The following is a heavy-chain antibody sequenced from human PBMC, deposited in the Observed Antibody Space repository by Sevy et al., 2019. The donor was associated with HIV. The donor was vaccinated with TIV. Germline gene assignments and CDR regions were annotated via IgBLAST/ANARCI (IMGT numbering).Heavy chain of an antibody. D-gene: IGHD2-8*01. V-gene: IGHV3-23*03. CDR3: AREGCTRPHDY. CDR1: GFAFYDYS. J-gene: IGHJ4*02. CDR2: LFFVCGKI. Sequence: GGSLRLSGAASGFAFYDYSMSWIRQAPGRGLGGVTILFFVCGKINTADSGKGRFTISRENSKNSFYLQMDNLRVEDTALYYCAREGCTRPHDYWGQGTRVTVSS.